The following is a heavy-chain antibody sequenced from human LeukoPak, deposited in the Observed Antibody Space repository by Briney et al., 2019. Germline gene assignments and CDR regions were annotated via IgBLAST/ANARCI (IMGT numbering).Heavy chain of an antibody. D-gene: IGHD6-13*01. CDR2: ISPDGNNK. CDR1: GFTFTTYA. CDR3: ARGGLTSSWFEY. J-gene: IGHJ4*02. Sequence: GRSLRLSCAASGFTFTTYAMHWVRQAPGKGLEWVAAISPDGNNKYYADSVKGRFTISRDNSENTVYVQMNSLRVEDTAVYYCARGGLTSSWFEYWGQGTLVTVAS. V-gene: IGHV3-30-3*01.